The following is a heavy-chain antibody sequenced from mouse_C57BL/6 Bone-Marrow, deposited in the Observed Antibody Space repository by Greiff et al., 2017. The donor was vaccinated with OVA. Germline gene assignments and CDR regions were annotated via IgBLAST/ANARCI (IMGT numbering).Heavy chain of an antibody. J-gene: IGHJ3*01. CDR3: TRRSSGYGAWFAY. V-gene: IGHV1-15*01. CDR1: GYTFTDYE. Sequence: VQLQQSGAELVRPGASVTLSCKASGYTFTDYEMHWVKQTPVHGLEWIGAIDPETGGTAYNQKFKGKAILTADKSSSTAYMELRSLTSEDSAVYYCTRRSSGYGAWFAYWGQGTLVTVSA. D-gene: IGHD3-2*02. CDR2: IDPETGGT.